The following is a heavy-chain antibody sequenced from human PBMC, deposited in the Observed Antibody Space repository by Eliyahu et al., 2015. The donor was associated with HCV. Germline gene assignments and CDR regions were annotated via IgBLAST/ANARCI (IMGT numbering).Heavy chain of an antibody. V-gene: IGHV1-2*02. J-gene: IGHJ4*02. Sequence: QVQLVQSGAEVKKPGASVKVSCKASGYTFTGYYMHWVRQAPGQGLEWMGWINPNSGGTNYAQKFQGRVTMTRDTSISTAYMELSRLRSDDTAVYYCARQYYYGSGSYNRPYYFDYWGQGTLVTVSS. CDR2: INPNSGGT. CDR3: ARQYYYGSGSYNRPYYFDY. CDR1: GYTFTGYY. D-gene: IGHD3-10*01.